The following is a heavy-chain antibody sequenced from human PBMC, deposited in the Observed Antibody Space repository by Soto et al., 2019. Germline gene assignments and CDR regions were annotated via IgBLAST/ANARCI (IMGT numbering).Heavy chain of an antibody. CDR1: GGSISSGDYY. CDR3: ARNGALDY. J-gene: IGHJ4*02. V-gene: IGHV4-30-4*01. Sequence: QVQLQESGPGLVKPSQTLSLTCTVSGGSISSGDYYWSWIRQPPGKGLEWIGYILYSGTTNYNPSLESRLTISVDPSKNQCSLKLTSVTAADTAVYYCARNGALDYWGRGTLVTVSS. D-gene: IGHD2-8*01. CDR2: ILYSGTT.